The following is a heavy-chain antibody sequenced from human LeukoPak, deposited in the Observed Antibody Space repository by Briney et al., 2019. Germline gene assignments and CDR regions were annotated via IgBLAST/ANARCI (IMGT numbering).Heavy chain of an antibody. CDR3: AKHSSGWYYFDY. D-gene: IGHD6-19*01. J-gene: IGHJ4*02. CDR1: GFTFSSYG. V-gene: IGHV3-30*18. CDR2: ISYDGSNK. Sequence: GGSLRLSCAASGFTFSSYGMHWVRQAPGKGLEWVAVISYDGSNKYYADSVKGRFTISRDNSKSTLYLQMNSLRAEDTAVYYCAKHSSGWYYFDYWGQGTLVTVSS.